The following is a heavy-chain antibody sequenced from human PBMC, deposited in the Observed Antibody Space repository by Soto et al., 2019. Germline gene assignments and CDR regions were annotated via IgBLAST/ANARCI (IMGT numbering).Heavy chain of an antibody. CDR2: IIPIFGTA. V-gene: IGHV1-69*13. CDR3: ARSQERITIFGVVIDWFDP. Sequence: SVKVSCKASGGTFSSYAISWVREAPGQGLEWMGGIIPIFGTANYAQKFQGRVTITADESTSTAYMELSSLRSEDTAVYYCARSQERITIFGVVIDWFDPWGQGTLVTVSS. D-gene: IGHD3-3*01. J-gene: IGHJ5*02. CDR1: GGTFSSYA.